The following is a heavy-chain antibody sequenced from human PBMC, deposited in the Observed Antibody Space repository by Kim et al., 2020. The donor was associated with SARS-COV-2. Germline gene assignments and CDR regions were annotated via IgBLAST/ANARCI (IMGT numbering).Heavy chain of an antibody. J-gene: IGHJ6*02. CDR1: GFTFSSYA. V-gene: IGHV3-30*04. CDR2: ISYDGSNK. CDR3: ARDSYGMDV. Sequence: GGSLRLSCAASGFTFSSYAMHWVRQAPGKGLAWVAVISYDGSNKYYADSVKGRFTISRDNSKNTLYLQMNSLRAEDTAVYYCARDSYGMDVWGQGTTVTVSS.